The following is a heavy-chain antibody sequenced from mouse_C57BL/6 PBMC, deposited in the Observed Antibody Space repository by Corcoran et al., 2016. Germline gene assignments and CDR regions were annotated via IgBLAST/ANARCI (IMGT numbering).Heavy chain of an antibody. Sequence: DVRLQESGPGLVKPSQSLSLTCSVTGYSITSGYYWNWIRQFPGNKLEWMGYISYDGSNNYNPSLKNRISITRDTSKNQFFLKLNSVTTEDTATYYCAREAYDGYSDYWGQGTTLTVSS. J-gene: IGHJ2*01. D-gene: IGHD2-3*01. CDR1: GYSITSGYY. CDR2: ISYDGSN. V-gene: IGHV3-6*01. CDR3: AREAYDGYSDY.